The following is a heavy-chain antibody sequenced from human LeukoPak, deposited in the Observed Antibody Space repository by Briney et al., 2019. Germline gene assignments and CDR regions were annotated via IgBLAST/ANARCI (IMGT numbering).Heavy chain of an antibody. CDR2: ISGSGGNT. Sequence: GGSLRLSCAASGFTFSSYAMSWVRQAPGKGLEWVSAISGSGGNTYYADSAKGRFTISRDNSQNTLYLQMNSLRAEDTAVYYCAKQRSEVAVAATNYWGQGTLVTVSS. CDR1: GFTFSSYA. J-gene: IGHJ4*02. V-gene: IGHV3-23*01. D-gene: IGHD2-15*01. CDR3: AKQRSEVAVAATNY.